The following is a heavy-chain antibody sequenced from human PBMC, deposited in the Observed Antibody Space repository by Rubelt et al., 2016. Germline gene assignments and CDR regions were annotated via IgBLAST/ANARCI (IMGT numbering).Heavy chain of an antibody. D-gene: IGHD4-17*01. CDR2: ISVENGRT. CDR3: ARDGDYAQFDHYFYGMDV. V-gene: IGHV1-18*01. CDR1: GFNFLSFG. J-gene: IGHJ6*02. Sequence: QPQLEQSGAELKEPGASVKVSCKASGFNFLSFGITWLRKAPGQGLEWMGWISVENGRTDYAESFQGRVTLTTDTSTTSAYMELRGLRSDDTAVYYCARDGDYAQFDHYFYGMDVWGQGTTVSVSS.